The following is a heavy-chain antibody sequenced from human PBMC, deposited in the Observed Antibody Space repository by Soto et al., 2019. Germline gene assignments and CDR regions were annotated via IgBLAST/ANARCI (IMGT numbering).Heavy chain of an antibody. CDR3: ARVRAGAAAGTGGRFSYYYYGMDV. J-gene: IGHJ6*02. Sequence: SETLSLTCTVSGGSISSYYWSWIRQPPGKGLEWIGYIYYSGSANYNPSLKSRVTISVDTSKNQFSLKLSSVTAADTAVYYCARVRAGAAAGTGGRFSYYYYGMDVWGQGTTVTVSS. V-gene: IGHV4-59*01. D-gene: IGHD6-13*01. CDR2: IYYSGSA. CDR1: GGSISSYY.